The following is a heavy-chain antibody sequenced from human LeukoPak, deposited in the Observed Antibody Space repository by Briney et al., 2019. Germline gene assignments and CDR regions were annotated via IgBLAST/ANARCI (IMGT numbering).Heavy chain of an antibody. Sequence: SGGSLRLSCVASGFTVSSNYMSWVRQAPGKGLEWVSVIYSGGSTYYADSVKGRFTISRDNSKNTLYLQMNSLRAEDTAVYYCARIAAAGTGYFDYWGQGTLVTVSS. CDR3: ARIAAAGTGYFDY. V-gene: IGHV3-53*01. D-gene: IGHD6-13*01. J-gene: IGHJ4*02. CDR1: GFTVSSNY. CDR2: IYSGGST.